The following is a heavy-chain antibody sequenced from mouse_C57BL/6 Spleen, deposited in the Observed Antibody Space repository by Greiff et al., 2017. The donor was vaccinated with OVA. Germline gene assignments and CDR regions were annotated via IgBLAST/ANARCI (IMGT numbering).Heavy chain of an antibody. CDR2: IGPGSGST. CDR1: GYTFTDYY. Sequence: QVQLQQSGAELVKPGASVKISCKASGYTFTDYYLNWVKQRPGQGLEWIGKIGPGSGSTYYNVKFKGKATLTADKSSSTAYMQLSSLTSEDSAVYFCASPDSSGPWFAYWGQGTLVTVSA. D-gene: IGHD3-2*02. CDR3: ASPDSSGPWFAY. V-gene: IGHV1-77*01. J-gene: IGHJ3*01.